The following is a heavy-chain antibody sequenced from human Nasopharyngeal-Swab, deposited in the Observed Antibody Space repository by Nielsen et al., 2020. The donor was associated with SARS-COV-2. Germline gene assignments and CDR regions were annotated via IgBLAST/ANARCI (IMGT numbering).Heavy chain of an antibody. D-gene: IGHD5-24*01. V-gene: IGHV3-53*01. CDR1: GFTVSSNY. Sequence: GESLKISCAASGFTVSSNYMSWVRQAPGKGLEWVSVIYSGGSTYYADSVKGRFTVSRDNSKNTLYLQMNSLRAEDTAVYYCAKATVEMATIEEFDPWGQGTLVTVSS. CDR3: AKATVEMATIEEFDP. J-gene: IGHJ5*02. CDR2: IYSGGST.